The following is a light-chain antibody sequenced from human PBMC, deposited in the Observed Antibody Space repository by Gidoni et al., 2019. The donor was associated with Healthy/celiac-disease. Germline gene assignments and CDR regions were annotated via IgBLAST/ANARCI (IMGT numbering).Light chain of an antibody. CDR3: QQYYSTPIT. V-gene: IGKV1-NL1*01. CDR2: AAS. CDR1: QGISNS. J-gene: IGKJ5*01. Sequence: DIQLTQSPSSLSASVGDRVTITCRASQGISNSLAWYQQKPGKAPKLLLYAASRLESGVPSRFSGSGSGTDYTLTISSLQPEDFATYYCQQYYSTPITFGQGTRLEIK.